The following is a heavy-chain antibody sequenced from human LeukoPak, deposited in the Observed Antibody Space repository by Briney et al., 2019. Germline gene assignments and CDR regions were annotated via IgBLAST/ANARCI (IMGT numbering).Heavy chain of an antibody. Sequence: GASVKVSCKASGYTFTGYYMHWVRQAPGQGLEWMGWINPNSGGTNYAQKFQGRVTMTRGTSISTAYMELSRLRSDDTAVYYCARVHGAGNWKFDYWGQGTLVTVSS. D-gene: IGHD1-1*01. CDR3: ARVHGAGNWKFDY. CDR1: GYTFTGYY. CDR2: INPNSGGT. J-gene: IGHJ4*02. V-gene: IGHV1-2*02.